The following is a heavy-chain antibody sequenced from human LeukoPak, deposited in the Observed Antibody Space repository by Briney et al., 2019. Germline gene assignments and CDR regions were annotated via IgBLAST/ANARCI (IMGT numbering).Heavy chain of an antibody. V-gene: IGHV4-38-2*02. CDR3: ASSYSSSWPLDY. CDR1: GYSISSGYY. J-gene: IGHJ4*02. D-gene: IGHD6-13*01. CDR2: IYHSGST. Sequence: PSETLSLTCTVSGYSISSGYYWGWIRQPPGKGLEWIGSIYHSGSTYYNPSLKSRVTISVDTSKNQFSLKLSSVTAADTAVYYCASSYSSSWPLDYWGQGTLVTVSS.